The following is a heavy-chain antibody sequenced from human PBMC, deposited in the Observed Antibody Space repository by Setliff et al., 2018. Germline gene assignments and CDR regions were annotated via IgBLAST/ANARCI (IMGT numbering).Heavy chain of an antibody. CDR2: INTNTGNP. J-gene: IGHJ6*03. D-gene: IGHD3-10*01. V-gene: IGHV7-4-1*02. CDR3: ARASRFGTIRYRGDYYMDV. Sequence: ASVKVSCKASGYTITNFALNWVRQAPGQGPEYMGWINTNTGNPSYAQGFTGRFVFSLDTSVSTAYLQISSLKAEDTAVYYCARASRFGTIRYRGDYYMDVWGKGTTVTVSS. CDR1: GYTITNFA.